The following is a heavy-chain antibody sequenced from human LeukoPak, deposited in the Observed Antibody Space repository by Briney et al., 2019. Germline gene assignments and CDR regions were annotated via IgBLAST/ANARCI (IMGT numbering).Heavy chain of an antibody. Sequence: GGSLRLSCAASGFTFSSYSMNWVRQAPGKGLEWVSSISSSSSYIYYADSVKGRFTISRDNAKNSLYLQMNSLRAEDTAVYYCARDREGGGDCYDYWGQGTLVTVSS. D-gene: IGHD2-21*02. CDR2: ISSSSSYI. CDR3: ARDREGGGDCYDY. J-gene: IGHJ4*02. V-gene: IGHV3-21*01. CDR1: GFTFSSYS.